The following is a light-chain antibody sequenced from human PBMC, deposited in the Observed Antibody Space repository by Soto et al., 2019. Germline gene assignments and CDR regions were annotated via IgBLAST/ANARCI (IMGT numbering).Light chain of an antibody. J-gene: IGKJ1*01. CDR3: IQHNSYQWT. Sequence: DIPMPHSPSSLSASVVYIVTVTYRASQGIRNDLGCYQHTPGKAPKRLIYSASSLQSVVPSRFSGSGSGTEFTLTISILQTEDFATYYCIQHNSYQWTFGKGTNVDI. CDR2: SAS. CDR1: QGIRND. V-gene: IGKV1-17*01.